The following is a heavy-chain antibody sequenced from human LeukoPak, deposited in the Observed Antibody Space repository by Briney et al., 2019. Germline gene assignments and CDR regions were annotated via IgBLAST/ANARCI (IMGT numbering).Heavy chain of an antibody. V-gene: IGHV3-30-3*01. CDR1: GSTFSNYA. CDR3: ARADCSRTSCSWYCGMAV. Sequence: GGSLRLSCAASGSTFSNYAIHWVRQAPGKGLEWVAVISYDGANKYYADSVKGRFTISRDNSKNTLYLQINGLRAEDTAVYYCARADCSRTSCSWYCGMAVWGEGATVTVSS. J-gene: IGHJ6*04. CDR2: ISYDGANK. D-gene: IGHD2-2*01.